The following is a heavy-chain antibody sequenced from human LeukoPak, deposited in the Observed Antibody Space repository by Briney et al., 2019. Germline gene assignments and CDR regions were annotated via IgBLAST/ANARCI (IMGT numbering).Heavy chain of an antibody. D-gene: IGHD1-1*01. V-gene: IGHV1-69*13. CDR2: IIPIFGTA. CDR1: GGTFSSYA. CDR3: AGGKLTYYFDY. J-gene: IGHJ4*02. Sequence: SVKVSCKASGGTFSSYAISWVRQAPGQGLEWMGGIIPIFGTANYAQKFQGRITVTADESTSTAYMDLSSLRSEDTAVYYCAGGKLTYYFDYWGQGTLVTVSS.